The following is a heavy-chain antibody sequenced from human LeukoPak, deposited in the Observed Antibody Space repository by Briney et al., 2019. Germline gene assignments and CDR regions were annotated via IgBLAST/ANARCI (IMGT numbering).Heavy chain of an antibody. CDR3: ARVLWFGELLSYYFDY. D-gene: IGHD3-10*01. CDR1: GGTFSSYA. J-gene: IGHJ4*02. CDR2: IIPIFGTA. Sequence: ASVKVSCKASGGTFSSYAISWVRQAPGQGLEWMVGIIPIFGTANYAQKFQGRVTITADESTSTAYMELSSLRSEDTAVYYCARVLWFGELLSYYFDYWGQGTLVTVSS. V-gene: IGHV1-69*13.